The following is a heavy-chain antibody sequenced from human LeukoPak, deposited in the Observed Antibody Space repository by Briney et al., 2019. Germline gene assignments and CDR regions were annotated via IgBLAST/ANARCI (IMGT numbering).Heavy chain of an antibody. CDR1: GGSISSSSYY. D-gene: IGHD3-22*01. J-gene: IGHJ4*02. CDR2: IYYSGST. CDR3: ARVSPEFRGGYYDSSGYYYIDY. V-gene: IGHV4-39*07. Sequence: SETLSLTCTVSGGSISSSSYYWGWIRQPPGKGLEWIGSIYYSGSTYYNPSLKSRVTISVDTSKNQFSLKLSSVTAADTAVYYCARVSPEFRGGYYDSSGYYYIDYWGQGTLVTVSS.